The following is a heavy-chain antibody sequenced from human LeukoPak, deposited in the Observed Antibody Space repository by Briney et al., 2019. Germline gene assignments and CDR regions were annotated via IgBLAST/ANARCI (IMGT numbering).Heavy chain of an antibody. D-gene: IGHD5-18*01. CDR2: ITSDSSNI. CDR1: EFVFSNHA. J-gene: IGHJ6*03. V-gene: IGHV3-21*01. CDR3: GRAMASYYYYTDV. Sequence: PGGSLRLSCVDSEFVFSNHAMIWVRQAPGKGLEWISSITSDSSNIFYANSVRGRFTISRDNANNALHLQMNSLRAEDTAVYYCGRAMASYYYYTDVWGKGTTVTVS.